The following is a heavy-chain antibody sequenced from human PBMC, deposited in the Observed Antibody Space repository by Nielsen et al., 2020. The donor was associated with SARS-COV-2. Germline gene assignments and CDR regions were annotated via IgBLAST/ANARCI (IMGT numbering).Heavy chain of an antibody. J-gene: IGHJ4*02. Sequence: SGPTLVKPTQTLTLTCTFSGFSLSTSGMCVSWIRQPPGKALEWLARIDWDDDKYYSTSLKTRLTISKNTSKNQVVLTMTNMDPVDTATYYCARTSLSSGGSPRYDYWGQGTLVTVSS. CDR3: ARTSLSSGGSPRYDY. CDR2: IDWDDDK. CDR1: GFSLSTSGMC. V-gene: IGHV2-70*11. D-gene: IGHD2-15*01.